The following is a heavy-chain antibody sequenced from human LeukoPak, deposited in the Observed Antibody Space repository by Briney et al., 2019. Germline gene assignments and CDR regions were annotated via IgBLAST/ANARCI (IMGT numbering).Heavy chain of an antibody. CDR1: GFTYSNYA. V-gene: IGHV3-23*01. D-gene: IGHD3-22*01. J-gene: IGHJ4*02. CDR3: AKDRDDYYDNSGLDY. Sequence: GGSLRLSCAAYGFTYSNYAMTWVRQAPGKGLEWVSAISGSRGSTYYADSVKGRFAISRDNSKNTLYLQMNSLRAEDTAVYYCAKDRDDYYDNSGLDYWGQGTLVTVSS. CDR2: ISGSRGST.